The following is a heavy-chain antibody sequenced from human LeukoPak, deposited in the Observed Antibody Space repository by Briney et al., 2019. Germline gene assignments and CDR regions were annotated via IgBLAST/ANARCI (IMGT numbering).Heavy chain of an antibody. CDR1: GFAFKYYA. CDR3: ARDQDFGWFYYYYGMDV. CDR2: IGSSVDTT. D-gene: IGHD3-9*01. V-gene: IGHV3-23*01. Sequence: GVPLRLPCAACGFAFKYYALRWPRQSREKGLEWVSPIGSSVDTTHYDESVKSWFTISRDNSKKTLYLKINSLRAEDTAIYYCARDQDFGWFYYYYGMDVWGLGTTVIVSS. J-gene: IGHJ6*02.